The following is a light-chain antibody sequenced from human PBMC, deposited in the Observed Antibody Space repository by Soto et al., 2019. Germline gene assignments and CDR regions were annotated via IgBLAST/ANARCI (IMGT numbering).Light chain of an antibody. CDR1: QSLVYSDGNTY. CDR3: MQGTLWPRT. Sequence: DVVMTQSPLSLPVTLGQPASISCRSSQSLVYSDGNTYLNWFQQRPGQSPRRLICKVSNRDSVFPDRFSGSGSGTDFTLKISRLEAEDVGVYYCMQGTLWPRTFGQGTKLEIK. CDR2: KVS. V-gene: IGKV2-30*01. J-gene: IGKJ2*01.